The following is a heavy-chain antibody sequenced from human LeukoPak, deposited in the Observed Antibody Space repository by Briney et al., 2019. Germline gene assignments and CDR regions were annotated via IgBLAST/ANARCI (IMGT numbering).Heavy chain of an antibody. D-gene: IGHD1-20*01. J-gene: IGHJ4*02. CDR1: GFTFSSYA. CDR3: AKAHNWNDVGYYFDY. CDR2: ISGSGGST. V-gene: IGHV3-23*01. Sequence: GGSLRLSCAASGFTFSSYAMSWVRQAPGKGLEWVSAISGSGGSTYYADSVKGRFTISRDNSKNTLYLQMNSLRAEDTAVHYCAKAHNWNDVGYYFDYWGQGTLVTVSS.